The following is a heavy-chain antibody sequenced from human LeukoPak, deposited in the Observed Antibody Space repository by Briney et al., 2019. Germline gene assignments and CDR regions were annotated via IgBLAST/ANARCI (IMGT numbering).Heavy chain of an antibody. CDR1: GGTFSSYA. D-gene: IGHD2-2*02. V-gene: IGHV1-69*13. CDR2: IIPIFGTA. Sequence: SVKVSCKASGGTFSSYAISWVRQAPGQGLEWMGGIIPIFGTANYAQKFQGRVTITADESTSTAYMELSSLRSEDTAVYYCATYERVPAAILIDSFNYWGQGTLVTVSS. J-gene: IGHJ4*02. CDR3: ATYERVPAAILIDSFNY.